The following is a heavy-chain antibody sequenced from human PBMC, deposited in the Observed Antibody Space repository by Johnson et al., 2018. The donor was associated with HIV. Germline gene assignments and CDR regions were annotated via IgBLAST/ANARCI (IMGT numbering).Heavy chain of an antibody. CDR1: GFAFSSYG. CDR2: ISYDGSNK. Sequence: QMLLVESGGGVVQPGRSLRLSCAASGFAFSSYGMHWVRQAPGKGLEWVAIISYDGSNKYYADSVKGRFTISRENAKNSLYLQLNSLRAEDTAVYYCARDRPSKWLRSNDDAFDIWGQGTMVTVSS. CDR3: ARDRPSKWLRSNDDAFDI. V-gene: IGHV3-30*03. J-gene: IGHJ3*02. D-gene: IGHD5-12*01.